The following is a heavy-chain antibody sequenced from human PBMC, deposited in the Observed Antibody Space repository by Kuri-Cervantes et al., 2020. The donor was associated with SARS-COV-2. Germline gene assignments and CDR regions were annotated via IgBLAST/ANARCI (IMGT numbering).Heavy chain of an antibody. CDR3: ARGSYDFWSGYYYYYGMDV. CDR1: GGSFSGYY. J-gene: IGHJ6*02. Sequence: ESLKISFAVYGGSFSGYYWRWIRQPPGKGLEWIGEINHSGSTNYNPSLKSRVTISVDTSKNQFSLKLSSVTAADTAVYYCARGSYDFWSGYYYYYGMDVWGQGTTVTVSS. CDR2: INHSGST. D-gene: IGHD3-3*01. V-gene: IGHV4-34*01.